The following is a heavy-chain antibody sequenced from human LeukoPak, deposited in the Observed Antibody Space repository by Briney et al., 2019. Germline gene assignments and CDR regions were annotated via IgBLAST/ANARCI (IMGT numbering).Heavy chain of an antibody. V-gene: IGHV3-30-3*01. CDR1: GFTFSSYA. Sequence: GGSLRLSCAASGFTFSSYAMHWVRQAPGKGLEWVAVISYDGSNKYYADSVKGRFIISRDNSKNTLYLQMNSLRAEDTAVYYCARDLRPYGSGSYPGYWGQGTLVTVSS. CDR2: ISYDGSNK. D-gene: IGHD3-10*01. J-gene: IGHJ4*02. CDR3: ARDLRPYGSGSYPGY.